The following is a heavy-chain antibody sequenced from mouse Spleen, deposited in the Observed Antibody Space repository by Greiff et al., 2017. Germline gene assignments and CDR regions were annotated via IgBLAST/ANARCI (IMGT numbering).Heavy chain of an antibody. V-gene: IGHV1-15*01. CDR1: GYTFTDYE. D-gene: IGHD2-4*01. Sequence: QVQLQQPGAELVMPGASVTLSCKASGYTFTDYEMHWVKQTPVHGLEWIGAIDPETGGTAYNQKFKGKAILTADKSSSTAYMELRSLTSEDSAVYYCTVIYYDYDGFAYWGQGTLVTVSA. J-gene: IGHJ3*01. CDR3: TVIYYDYDGFAY. CDR2: IDPETGGT.